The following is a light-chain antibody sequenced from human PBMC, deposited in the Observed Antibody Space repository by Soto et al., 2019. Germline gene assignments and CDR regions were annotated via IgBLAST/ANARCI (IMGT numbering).Light chain of an antibody. Sequence: DMQMTQSPSSLSASVGDRVTITCRPSQTIDNYLNWYQHKPGKAPKLLIYGASTLQSGVSSRFTGSASGTDYTLTIDNLQAEDFATDYWQQTYTIPLAFGQGTKLEI. J-gene: IGKJ2*01. CDR1: QTIDNY. CDR2: GAS. CDR3: QQTYTIPLA. V-gene: IGKV1-39*01.